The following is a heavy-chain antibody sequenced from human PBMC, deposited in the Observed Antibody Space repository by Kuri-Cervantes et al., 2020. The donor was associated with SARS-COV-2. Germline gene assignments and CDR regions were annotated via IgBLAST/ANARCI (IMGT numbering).Heavy chain of an antibody. J-gene: IGHJ4*02. V-gene: IGHV4-34*01. CDR3: ARGEGYQLLLRY. D-gene: IGHD2-2*01. CDR2: INHSGST. CDR1: GGSFSGYY. Sequence: SQTLSLTLAVYGGSFSGYYWSWIRQPPGKGLEWIGEINHSGSTNYNPSLKSRVIISVDTSKKQVSLRMTSVTPADTGVYYCARGEGYQLLLRYWGQGALVTVSS.